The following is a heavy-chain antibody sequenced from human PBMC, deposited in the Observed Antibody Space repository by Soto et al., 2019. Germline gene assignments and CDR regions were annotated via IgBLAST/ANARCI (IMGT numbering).Heavy chain of an antibody. D-gene: IGHD5-18*01. CDR3: AREQDTAMVTFEVYYYYGMDV. J-gene: IGHJ6*02. CDR1: GYTFTSYY. CDR2: INPSGGST. Sequence: QVQLVQSGAEVKKPGASVKVSCKASGYTFTSYYMHWVRQAPGQGLEWMGIINPSGGSTSYAQKFQGRVTMTRDTSTSTVYMELSSLRSEDTAVYYCAREQDTAMVTFEVYYYYGMDVWGQGTTVTVSS. V-gene: IGHV1-46*01.